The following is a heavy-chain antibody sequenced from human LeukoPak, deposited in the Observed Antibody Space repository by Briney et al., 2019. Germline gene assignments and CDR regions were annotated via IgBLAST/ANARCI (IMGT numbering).Heavy chain of an antibody. CDR1: GFTFSSYS. CDR2: ISSSSGYI. V-gene: IGHV3-21*01. J-gene: IGHJ4*02. Sequence: GGSLRLSCAASGFTFSSYSMNWVRQAPGKGLEWVASISSSSGYIFYAGSVKGRFTVSRDNAKNSLYLQISNLRAEDTALYYCARDRGYCSSGSCYGLYFDSWGQGTLVTVSS. CDR3: ARDRGYCSSGSCYGLYFDS. D-gene: IGHD2-15*01.